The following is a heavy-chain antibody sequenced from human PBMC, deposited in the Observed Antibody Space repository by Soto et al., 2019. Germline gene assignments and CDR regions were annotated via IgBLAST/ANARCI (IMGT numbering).Heavy chain of an antibody. CDR1: GFIVSNNY. Sequence: GGSLRLSCAASGFIVSNNYMSWVRQSPGTGLEWVSIIYDDGRTFYADSVKGRFTISRDNFKNTLYLEMNSLRVEDTAVFYCARTAVDARYKDAFDIWGQGTLVTVSS. D-gene: IGHD2-15*01. CDR3: ARTAVDARYKDAFDI. J-gene: IGHJ3*02. CDR2: IYDDGRT. V-gene: IGHV3-53*01.